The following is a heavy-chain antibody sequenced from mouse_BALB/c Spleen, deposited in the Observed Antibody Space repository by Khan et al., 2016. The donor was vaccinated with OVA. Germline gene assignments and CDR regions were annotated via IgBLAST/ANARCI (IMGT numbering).Heavy chain of an antibody. D-gene: IGHD2-3*01. J-gene: IGHJ4*01. CDR2: ISSSGSI. CDR1: GYSITSDYA. V-gene: IGHV3-2*02. Sequence: EVQLQESGPGLVKPSQSLSLTCTVTGYSITSDYAWNWIRQFPGNKLEWMGYISSSGSINYNPALKSRISITRDTSKNQFFLQLNSVTTEDTATYYCARDGSRYNYAMDYWGQGTSVTVSS. CDR3: ARDGSRYNYAMDY.